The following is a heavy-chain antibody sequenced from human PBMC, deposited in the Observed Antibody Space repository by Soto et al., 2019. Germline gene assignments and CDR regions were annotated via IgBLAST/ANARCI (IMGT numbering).Heavy chain of an antibody. CDR3: GRELYSGSYYGIDY. Sequence: SETLSLTCTVSGGSISNYYWSWIRQPPGKELEWIGNIYYSESTNYNPSLKSRVTISVDMSKRQISLKLRSMTAADTALYYCGRELYSGSYYGIDYWGQGMLVTVSS. D-gene: IGHD1-26*01. J-gene: IGHJ4*02. V-gene: IGHV4-59*01. CDR1: GGSISNYY. CDR2: IYYSEST.